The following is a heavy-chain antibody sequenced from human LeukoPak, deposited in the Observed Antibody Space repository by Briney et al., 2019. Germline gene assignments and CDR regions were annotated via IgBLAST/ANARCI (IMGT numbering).Heavy chain of an antibody. CDR1: GGSISSYY. J-gene: IGHJ4*02. Sequence: SETLSLTCTVSGGSISSYYWSWIRQPPGKGLEWIGYTSYSGSTNYNPSLKSRVTISLDTSKNQFSLKLSSVTAADTAMYYCARGLWTFDYWGQGTLVTVSS. V-gene: IGHV4-59*08. CDR3: ARGLWTFDY. D-gene: IGHD2-21*01. CDR2: TSYSGST.